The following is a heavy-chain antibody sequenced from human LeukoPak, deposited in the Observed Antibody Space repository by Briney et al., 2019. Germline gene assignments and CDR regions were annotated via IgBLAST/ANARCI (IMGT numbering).Heavy chain of an antibody. V-gene: IGHV1-18*01. D-gene: IGHD3-3*01. CDR1: GYTFTIYG. Sequence: ASVNVSCKASGYTFTIYGISWVRQAPGQGLERMGWISAYDGNTNYAQKLQGRVTMTTDTPTSTAYMELRSRRADDTAVYYCARVEWDPRYGMDVWGQGTTVTVSS. CDR3: ARVEWDPRYGMDV. CDR2: ISAYDGNT. J-gene: IGHJ6*02.